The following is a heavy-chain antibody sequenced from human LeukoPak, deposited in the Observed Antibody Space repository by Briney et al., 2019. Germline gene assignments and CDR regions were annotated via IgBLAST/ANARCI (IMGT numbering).Heavy chain of an antibody. J-gene: IGHJ1*01. D-gene: IGHD1-26*01. CDR2: ISPYNGNT. Sequence: GASVKVSCKASGYNFISSGVTWVRQAPGQGLEWMGWISPYNGNTNFAQKLQGRVTMTTDTPTSTAYMELRSLTSDDTAVYYCARGYRTVGAIEYFQHWGQGTLVTVSS. CDR1: GYNFISSG. V-gene: IGHV1-18*04. CDR3: ARGYRTVGAIEYFQH.